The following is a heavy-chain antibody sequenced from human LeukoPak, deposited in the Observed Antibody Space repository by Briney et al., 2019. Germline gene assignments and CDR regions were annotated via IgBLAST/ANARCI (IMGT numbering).Heavy chain of an antibody. CDR2: IYSNGDT. D-gene: IGHD4-17*01. CDR1: GLTVTNNY. V-gene: IGHV3-66*01. Sequence: PGGSLRLSCAASGLTVTNNYWNWVRQPPGKGPEWISLIYSNGDTRYADSVKGRFTFSRDNSKNTLYLQMNSLRAEDTAVYYCTYGDYPLTYWGQGTLVGVSS. J-gene: IGHJ4*02. CDR3: TYGDYPLTY.